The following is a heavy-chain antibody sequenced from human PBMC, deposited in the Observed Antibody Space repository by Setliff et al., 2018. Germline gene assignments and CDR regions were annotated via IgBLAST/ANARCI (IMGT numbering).Heavy chain of an antibody. CDR1: GDSINPYY. Sequence: SETLSLTCSVSGDSINPYYWTWIRQPPGKGLEWIGFIYYSGATTYNPSLKSRVTISVDTSKNQFSLKLSSVTAADTAVYYCARAYYYASGNSHNYYMDVWGKGTAVTVSS. CDR3: ARAYYYASGNSHNYYMDV. D-gene: IGHD3-10*01. J-gene: IGHJ6*03. V-gene: IGHV4-59*08. CDR2: IYYSGAT.